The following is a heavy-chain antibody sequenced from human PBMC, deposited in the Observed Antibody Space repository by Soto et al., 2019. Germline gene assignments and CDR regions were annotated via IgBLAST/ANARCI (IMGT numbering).Heavy chain of an antibody. Sequence: EVQLVETGGGLIQPGGFLRLSCAASGFTVSSNYMSWVRQAPGKGLEWVSVIYSGGSTYYADSVKGRFTISRDNSKNTLYLQMNSLRAEDTAVDYCAGGLRFLEWLSLDYWGQGTLVTVSS. CDR3: AGGLRFLEWLSLDY. D-gene: IGHD3-3*01. V-gene: IGHV3-53*02. CDR2: IYSGGST. CDR1: GFTVSSNY. J-gene: IGHJ4*02.